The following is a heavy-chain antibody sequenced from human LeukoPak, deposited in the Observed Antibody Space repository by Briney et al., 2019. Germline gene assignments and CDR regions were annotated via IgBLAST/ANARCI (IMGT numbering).Heavy chain of an antibody. J-gene: IGHJ6*03. CDR3: VRSEQTGNYMDV. V-gene: IGHV4-59*01. CDR1: GGSISRYY. D-gene: IGHD3-10*01. CDR2: IFYSGST. Sequence: SSGTLSLTCTVSGGSISRYYWSWIRQPPGKGLEWIGYIFYSGSTKYNTSLKSRVTISVDTSKNQFSLKLSSVTAADTAVYYCVRSEQTGNYMDVWGKGTTVTVSS.